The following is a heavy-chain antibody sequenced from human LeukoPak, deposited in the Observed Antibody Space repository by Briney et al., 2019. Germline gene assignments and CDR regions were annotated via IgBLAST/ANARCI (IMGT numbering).Heavy chain of an antibody. Sequence: GESLKISCKGSGYTFTSYWIGWVRQTPGKGLEWMGVIYPGDSRTRYNPSFEGQVTISADKSISTAYLQWSSLKASDSGIYYCACREFLTPWPGPWGQGTLVTVSS. V-gene: IGHV5-51*01. CDR2: IYPGDSRT. CDR1: GYTFTSYW. J-gene: IGHJ5*02. CDR3: ACREFLTPWPGP. D-gene: IGHD3-3*01.